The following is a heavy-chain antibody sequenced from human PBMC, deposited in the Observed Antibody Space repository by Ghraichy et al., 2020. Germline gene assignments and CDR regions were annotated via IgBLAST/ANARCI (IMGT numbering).Heavy chain of an antibody. CDR1: GGSFSGDY. D-gene: IGHD6-13*01. Sequence: SETLSLTCAVYGGSFSGDYWSWIRQPPGKGLEWIGEINHSGSTNYTPSLKSRVTISVDTSKNQFSLKLSSVTAADTAVYYCARGNGYSRSWSLTPFDYWGQGTLVTVSS. J-gene: IGHJ4*02. V-gene: IGHV4-34*01. CDR3: ARGNGYSRSWSLTPFDY. CDR2: INHSGST.